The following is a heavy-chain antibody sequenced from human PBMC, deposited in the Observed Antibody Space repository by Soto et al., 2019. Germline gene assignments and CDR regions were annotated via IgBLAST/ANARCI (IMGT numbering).Heavy chain of an antibody. CDR2: ISSSSSYI. J-gene: IGHJ6*02. CDR1: GFTFSSYS. D-gene: IGHD3-16*02. Sequence: GGSLRLSCAASGFTFSSYSMNWVRQAPGKGLEWVSSISSSSSYIYYADSVKGRFTISRDNAKNSLHLQMNSLRAEDTAVYYCAREDYDYVWGSYRYREDYYYGMDVWGQGTTVTVSS. V-gene: IGHV3-21*01. CDR3: AREDYDYVWGSYRYREDYYYGMDV.